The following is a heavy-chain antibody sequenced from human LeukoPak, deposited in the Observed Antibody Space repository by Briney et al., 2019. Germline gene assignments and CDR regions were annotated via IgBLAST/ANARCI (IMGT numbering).Heavy chain of an antibody. CDR3: APLGTVTTRYYFDY. J-gene: IGHJ4*02. D-gene: IGHD4-17*01. V-gene: IGHV3-33*01. CDR1: GFTFSSYG. Sequence: GGSLRLSCAASGFTFSSYGMHWVRQAPGKGLEWVAVIWYDGSNKYYADSVKGRFTISRDNSKNTLYLQMNSLRAEDTAVYYCAPLGTVTTRYYFDYWGQGTLVTVSS. CDR2: IWYDGSNK.